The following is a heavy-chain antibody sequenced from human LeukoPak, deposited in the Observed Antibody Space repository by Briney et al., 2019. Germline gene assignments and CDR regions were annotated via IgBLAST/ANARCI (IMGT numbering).Heavy chain of an antibody. CDR2: IYYSGST. D-gene: IGHD2-15*01. Sequence: SETLSLTCTVSGGSISSSSYYWGWIRQPPGKGLEWIGSIYYSGSTYYNPSLKSRVTISVDTSKNQFSLKLSSVTAADTAVYYCAAREVVGRDWFDYWGQGTLVTVSS. J-gene: IGHJ4*02. V-gene: IGHV4-39*07. CDR1: GGSISSSSYY. CDR3: AAREVVGRDWFDY.